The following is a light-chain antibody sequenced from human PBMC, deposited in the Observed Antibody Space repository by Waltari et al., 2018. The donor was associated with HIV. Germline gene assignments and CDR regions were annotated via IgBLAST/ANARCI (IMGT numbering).Light chain of an antibody. V-gene: IGKV3-20*01. CDR1: QRVSSSY. Sequence: VLPQSPGTLSLSPGERATLSCRASQRVSSSYLAWYQQKPGQAPRRLIYGASSRATGIPDRFSGSGSGTDFTLTITRLEPEDFAVYYCQQYGSSPPYTFGQGTKLEIK. CDR3: QQYGSSPPYT. J-gene: IGKJ2*01. CDR2: GAS.